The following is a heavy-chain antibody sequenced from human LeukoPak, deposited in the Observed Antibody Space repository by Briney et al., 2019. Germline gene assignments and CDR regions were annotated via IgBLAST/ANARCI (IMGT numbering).Heavy chain of an antibody. V-gene: IGHV3-23*01. CDR2: ISGSGGST. CDR1: GFTFSSYA. D-gene: IGHD5-12*01. CDR3: AKDSGYDFRYFDY. Sequence: GGSLRLSCAASGFTFSSYAMRWVRQAPGKGLEWVSAISGSGGSTYYADSVKGRFTISRDNSKNTLYLQMNSLRAEDTAVYYCAKDSGYDFRYFDYWGQGTLVTVSS. J-gene: IGHJ4*02.